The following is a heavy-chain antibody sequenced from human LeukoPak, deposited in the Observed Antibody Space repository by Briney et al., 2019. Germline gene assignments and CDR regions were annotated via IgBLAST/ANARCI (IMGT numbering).Heavy chain of an antibody. V-gene: IGHV3-23*01. CDR3: AKDLPYYYDSSGSGDAFDI. CDR2: ISGSGSST. J-gene: IGHJ3*02. Sequence: GGSLRLSCAASGFTFSSYVMSWVRQAPGKGLDWVSSISGSGSSTYYAESVKGRVTISRDNSQNTLYLQMNSLRAEDTAIYYCAKDLPYYYDSSGSGDAFDIWGRGTMVTVST. CDR1: GFTFSSYV. D-gene: IGHD3-22*01.